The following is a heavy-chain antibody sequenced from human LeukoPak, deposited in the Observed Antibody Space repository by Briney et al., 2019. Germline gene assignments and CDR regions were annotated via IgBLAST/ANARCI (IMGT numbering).Heavy chain of an antibody. CDR3: ARDFVDGYGSGGSCHNWFDP. V-gene: IGHV1-69*01. D-gene: IGHD2-15*01. J-gene: IGHJ5*02. CDR2: IIPILGTA. Sequence: SVKVPCKASGGTFSSYAISWVRQAPGQGLEGMGGIIPILGTANYAQKFEGRVTITADDSTSTAYMELSSLRSEDTAVYYCARDFVDGYGSGGSCHNWFDPWGQETLVTVSS. CDR1: GGTFSSYA.